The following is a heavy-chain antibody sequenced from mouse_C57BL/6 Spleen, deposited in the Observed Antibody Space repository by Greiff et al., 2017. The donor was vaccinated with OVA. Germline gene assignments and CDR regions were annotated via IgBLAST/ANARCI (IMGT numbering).Heavy chain of an antibody. CDR1: GFTFTDYY. Sequence: EVKLMESGGGLVQPGGSLSLSCAASGFTFTDYYMSWVRQPPGKALEWLGFIRNKANGYTTEYSASVKGRFTISRDNSQSILYLQMNALRAEDSATYYCARDIVRDGMDYWGQGTSVTVSS. V-gene: IGHV7-3*01. J-gene: IGHJ4*01. CDR3: ARDIVRDGMDY. D-gene: IGHD3-3*01. CDR2: IRNKANGYTT.